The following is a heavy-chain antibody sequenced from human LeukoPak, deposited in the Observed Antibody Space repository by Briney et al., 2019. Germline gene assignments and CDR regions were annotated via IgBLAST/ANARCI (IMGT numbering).Heavy chain of an antibody. V-gene: IGHV3-21*01. J-gene: IGHJ4*02. Sequence: GGSLRLSCAASGFTFSSYSMNWVRQAPGKGLEWVSSISSSSSCIYYADSVKGRFTISRDNAKNSLYLQMNSLRAEDTAVYYCARGPAAGLFDYWGQGTLVTVSS. CDR2: ISSSSSCI. CDR1: GFTFSSYS. CDR3: ARGPAAGLFDY. D-gene: IGHD6-13*01.